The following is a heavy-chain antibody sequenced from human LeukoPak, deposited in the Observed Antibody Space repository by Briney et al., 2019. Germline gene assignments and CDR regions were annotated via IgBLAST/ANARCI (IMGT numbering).Heavy chain of an antibody. CDR2: ISAYNGNT. D-gene: IGHD3-22*01. CDR3: ARDVAEYYDNSGYFH. Sequence: ASVKVSCKASGYTFTSYGISWVRQAPGQGLEWMGWISAYNGNTNYAQKLQGRVTMTTDTSTSTAYMELRSLRSDDTAVYYCARDVAEYYDNSGYFHWGQGTLVTVSS. V-gene: IGHV1-18*01. J-gene: IGHJ4*02. CDR1: GYTFTSYG.